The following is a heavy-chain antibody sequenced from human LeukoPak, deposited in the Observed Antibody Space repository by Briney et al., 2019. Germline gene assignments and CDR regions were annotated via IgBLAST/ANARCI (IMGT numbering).Heavy chain of an antibody. D-gene: IGHD4-17*01. J-gene: IGHJ4*02. CDR1: GGSISSSNYY. CDR3: ARSNYGLDY. V-gene: IGHV4-39*01. Sequence: PSETLSLTCTVSGGSISSSNYYWGWIRQPPGKGLEWIGSIYYSGTTYDNPSLKSRVTISVDTSKSQFSLKLSSVTAADTAVYYCARSNYGLDYWGQGTLVTVSS. CDR2: IYYSGTT.